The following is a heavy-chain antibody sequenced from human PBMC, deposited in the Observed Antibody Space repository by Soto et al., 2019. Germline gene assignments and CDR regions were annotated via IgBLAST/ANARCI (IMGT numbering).Heavy chain of an antibody. D-gene: IGHD2-2*01. V-gene: IGHV3-33*01. Sequence: QVQLVESGGGVVQPGRSLRLSCAASGFTFSSYGMHWVRQAPGKGLEWVAVIWYDGSNKYYADSVKGRFTISRDNSKNTLYLQMNSLRAEDTAVYYCARSIVLVPAAVYGMDVWGQGTTVTVSS. CDR2: IWYDGSNK. J-gene: IGHJ6*02. CDR1: GFTFSSYG. CDR3: ARSIVLVPAAVYGMDV.